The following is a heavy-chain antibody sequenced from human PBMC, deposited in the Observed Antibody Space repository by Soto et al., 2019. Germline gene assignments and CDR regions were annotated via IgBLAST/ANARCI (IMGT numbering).Heavy chain of an antibody. J-gene: IGHJ4*02. D-gene: IGHD2-2*01. CDR3: ARGGIVVVPAARRLDY. Sequence: SETLSLTCAVYGGSFSGYYWSWIRQPPGKGLEWIGEINHSGSTNYNPSLKSRVTISVDTSKNQFSLKLSSVTAADTAVYYCARGGIVVVPAARRLDYWGQGTLVTVSS. CDR2: INHSGST. V-gene: IGHV4-34*01. CDR1: GGSFSGYY.